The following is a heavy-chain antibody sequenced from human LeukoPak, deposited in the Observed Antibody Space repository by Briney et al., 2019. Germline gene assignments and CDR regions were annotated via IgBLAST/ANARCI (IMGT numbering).Heavy chain of an antibody. CDR2: VYYSGNT. J-gene: IGHJ5*02. CDR1: GGSISTYY. Sequence: SETLSLTCTVSGGSISTYYWSWIRQPPGKGLEWIGFVYYSGNTNYNPSLKSRVTISVDTPKNQFSLRLSSVTAADTAVYYCARQSLGPSRSGTSNIWFDPWGQGTLVTFSS. V-gene: IGHV4-59*08. CDR3: ARQSLGPSRSGTSNIWFDP. D-gene: IGHD3-10*01.